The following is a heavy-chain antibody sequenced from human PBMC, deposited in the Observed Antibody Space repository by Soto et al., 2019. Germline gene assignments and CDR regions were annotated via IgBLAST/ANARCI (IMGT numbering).Heavy chain of an antibody. CDR1: GFTFGDYA. CDR3: TRARSYSRVGYYYYMDV. J-gene: IGHJ6*03. Sequence: GGSLRLSCTASGFTFGDYAMSWFRQAPGKGLEWVGFIRSKAYGGTTEYAASVKGRFTISRDDSKSIAYLQMNSLKTEDTAVYYCTRARSYSRVGYYYYMDVWGKGTTVTVSS. D-gene: IGHD1-26*01. CDR2: IRSKAYGGTT. V-gene: IGHV3-49*03.